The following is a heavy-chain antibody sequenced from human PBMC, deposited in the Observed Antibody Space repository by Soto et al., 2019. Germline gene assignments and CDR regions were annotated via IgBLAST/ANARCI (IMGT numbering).Heavy chain of an antibody. CDR1: GFTFSNAW. Sequence: PGGSLRLSCAASGFTFSNAWMIWVRLARVEGMEWVGGIKSKTDGGTADYAAPVKGRFTISREESKNTRYLQVTRLKIEDTDVNYCTTDWEYYYDSSGYHPTRGQGTLVPVSS. CDR3: TTDWEYYYDSSGYHPT. V-gene: IGHV3-15*01. CDR2: IKSKTDGGTA. J-gene: IGHJ4*02. D-gene: IGHD3-22*01.